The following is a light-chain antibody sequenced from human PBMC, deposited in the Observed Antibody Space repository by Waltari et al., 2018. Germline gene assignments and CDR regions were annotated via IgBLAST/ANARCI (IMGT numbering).Light chain of an antibody. CDR2: DVS. CDR3: SSYTSNSVV. Sequence: QSALTQPASVSGSPGQSITISCTATISDVGGYNYVSWYQQHPGKAPKLMIYDVSNRPSGVSNRFSGSKSGNTASLTISGLQAEDEADYYCSSYTSNSVVFGGGTKLTVL. J-gene: IGLJ2*01. V-gene: IGLV2-14*01. CDR1: ISDVGGYNY.